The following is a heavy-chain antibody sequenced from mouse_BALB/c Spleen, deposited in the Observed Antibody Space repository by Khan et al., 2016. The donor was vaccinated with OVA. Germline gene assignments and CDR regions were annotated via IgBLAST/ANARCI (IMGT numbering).Heavy chain of an antibody. CDR3: ARIYLSDFDY. D-gene: IGHD2-1*01. CDR1: GYSFTGYF. V-gene: IGHV1-20*02. J-gene: IGHJ2*01. Sequence: VQLKQSGPELVKPGASVKISCKASGYSFTGYFMNWVMQSHGKSLEWIGRINPHIGETFYNQKFKGKATLTVDESSSTAHMELQSLASEVSAVYYCARIYLSDFDYWGQGTTVTVSS. CDR2: INPHIGET.